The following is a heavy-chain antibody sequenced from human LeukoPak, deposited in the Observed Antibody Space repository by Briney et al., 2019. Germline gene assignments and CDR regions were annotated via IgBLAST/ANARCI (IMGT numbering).Heavy chain of an antibody. V-gene: IGHV3-30*18. Sequence: PGGSLRLSCAASGFTFSSYSMNWVRKAPGKGLEWVAVISYDGSNKYYADSVKGRFTISRDNSKNTLYLQMNSLRAEDTAVYYCAKDQHYYGSGSDGNYGMDVWGQGTTVTVSS. CDR1: GFTFSSYS. CDR3: AKDQHYYGSGSDGNYGMDV. CDR2: ISYDGSNK. J-gene: IGHJ6*02. D-gene: IGHD3-10*01.